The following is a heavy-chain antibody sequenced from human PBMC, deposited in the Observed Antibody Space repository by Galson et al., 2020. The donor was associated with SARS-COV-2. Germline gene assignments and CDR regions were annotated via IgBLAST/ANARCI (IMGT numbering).Heavy chain of an antibody. Sequence: QLGESLKISCAASGFTFSSSWMTWIRQTPGKGVEWVAHTSPDGTEKYYVDSVKGRFSISRDNAENSLYLQMNSLRVEDTAVYYCSRGSTNPWGKGILVTVSS. CDR3: SRGSTNP. J-gene: IGHJ4*02. D-gene: IGHD2-8*01. CDR2: TSPDGTEK. V-gene: IGHV3-7*01. CDR1: GFTFSSSW.